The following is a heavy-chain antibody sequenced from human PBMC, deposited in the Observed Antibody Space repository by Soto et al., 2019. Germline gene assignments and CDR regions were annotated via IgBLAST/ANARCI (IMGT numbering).Heavy chain of an antibody. J-gene: IGHJ4*02. Sequence: PGGSLRLSCAASGFTFSTYWMTWVRQAPGKGLEWVANIREDGNEKYYVDSVKGRFTISRDNAKNSLYLQMNSLRAEDTAVYYCARTLGYCSGGSCYPWGHWGQGTQVTVSS. D-gene: IGHD2-15*01. CDR1: GFTFSTYW. V-gene: IGHV3-7*04. CDR2: IREDGNEK. CDR3: ARTLGYCSGGSCYPWGH.